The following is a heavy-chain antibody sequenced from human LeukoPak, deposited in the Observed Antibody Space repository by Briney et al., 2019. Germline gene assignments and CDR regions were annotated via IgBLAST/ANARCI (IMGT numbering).Heavy chain of an antibody. CDR2: LSSSGSTI. V-gene: IGHV3-48*04. CDR3: AELGITMIGGV. CDR1: GFTFSIYS. D-gene: IGHD3-10*02. Sequence: GGSLRLSCAASGFTFSIYSMNWVRQAPGKGLEWVSYLSSSGSTIYYADSVKGRFTISRDNAKNSLYLQMNSLRAEDTAVYYCAELGITMIGGVWGKGTTVTISS. J-gene: IGHJ6*04.